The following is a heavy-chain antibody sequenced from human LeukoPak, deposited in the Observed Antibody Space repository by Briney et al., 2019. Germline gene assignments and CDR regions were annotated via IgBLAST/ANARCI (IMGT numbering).Heavy chain of an antibody. V-gene: IGHV3-9*01. Sequence: GGSLRLSCAASGFSFDDYATHWVRQTPGKGLEWVSGINWNSGSTGYVDSVKGLFTISRDNAKNTLFLQMDSLRAEDTALYYCVRSLRSADFWGQGTLVTVSS. J-gene: IGHJ4*02. CDR3: VRSLRSADF. CDR1: GFSFDDYA. CDR2: INWNSGST.